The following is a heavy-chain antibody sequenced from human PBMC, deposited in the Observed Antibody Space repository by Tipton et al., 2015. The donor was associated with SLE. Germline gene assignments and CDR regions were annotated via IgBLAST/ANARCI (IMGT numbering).Heavy chain of an antibody. Sequence: SLRLSCAASGFTFSSYSMNWVRQAPGKGLEWVSSISSSSSYTNYADSVQGRFTISRDNAKNSLYLQMNSLRAEDTAVYYCARDQGGMTTVTTVDYWGQGTLVTVSS. D-gene: IGHD4-17*01. V-gene: IGHV3-21*04. CDR3: ARDQGGMTTVTTVDY. J-gene: IGHJ4*02. CDR1: GFTFSSYS. CDR2: ISSSSSYT.